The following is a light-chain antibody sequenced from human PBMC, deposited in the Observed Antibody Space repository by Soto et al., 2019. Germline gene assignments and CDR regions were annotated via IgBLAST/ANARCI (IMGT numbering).Light chain of an antibody. CDR1: QSVNNY. CDR3: QHRNNRPFS. J-gene: IGKJ3*01. Sequence: EIVLTQSPATLSLSPGARAPLSCRASQSVNNYLAWYPQRPGQAPRLLIYDASNRATGIPARFSGSGSGTDFTLTISSLEPEDFAVYYCQHRNNRPFSFGPGTKVDIK. V-gene: IGKV3-11*01. CDR2: DAS.